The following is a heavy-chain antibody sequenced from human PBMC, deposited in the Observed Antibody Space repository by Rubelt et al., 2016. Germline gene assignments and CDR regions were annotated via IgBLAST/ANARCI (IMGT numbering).Heavy chain of an antibody. J-gene: IGHJ6*03. V-gene: IGHV4-39*02. Sequence: QLQLQESGPGLVKPSETLSLTCTVSGGSISSSSYYWGWIRQPPGKGLEWIGEINHSGSTNYNPSLKWRLTISVDTSKNQFSLKLSSVTAADTAVYYCAREGGSGKNRHYMDVWGKGTTVTVSS. D-gene: IGHD3-10*01. CDR3: AREGGSGKNRHYMDV. CDR1: GGSISSSSYY. CDR2: INHSGST.